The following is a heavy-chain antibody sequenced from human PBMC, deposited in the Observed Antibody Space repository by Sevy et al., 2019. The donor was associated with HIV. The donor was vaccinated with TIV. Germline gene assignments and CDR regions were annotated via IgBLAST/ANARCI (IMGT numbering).Heavy chain of an antibody. J-gene: IGHJ1*01. CDR1: GFTLSSYE. CDR3: AREDGSRQYFQY. D-gene: IGHD6-13*01. Sequence: GGSLRLSCMASGFTLSSYEMNWVRQAPGKGLEWVSYISNSGNIIYYEDSVKGRFTISRDNAKNSLYLQMNSLRAEDTAVYYCAREDGSRQYFQYWGQGTLVTVSS. CDR2: ISNSGNII. V-gene: IGHV3-48*03.